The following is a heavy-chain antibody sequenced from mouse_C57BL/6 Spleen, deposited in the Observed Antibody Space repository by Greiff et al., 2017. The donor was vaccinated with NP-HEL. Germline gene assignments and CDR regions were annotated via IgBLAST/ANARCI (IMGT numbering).Heavy chain of an antibody. D-gene: IGHD4-1*01. CDR3: ARCGTGPWFAY. Sequence: ESGPGLVKPSQSLSLTCSVTGYSITSGYYWNWIRQFPGNKLEWMGYISYDGSNNYNPSLKNRISITRDTSKNQFFLKLNSVTTEDTATYYCARCGTGPWFAYWGQGTLVTVSA. CDR1: GYSITSGYY. J-gene: IGHJ3*01. CDR2: ISYDGSN. V-gene: IGHV3-6*01.